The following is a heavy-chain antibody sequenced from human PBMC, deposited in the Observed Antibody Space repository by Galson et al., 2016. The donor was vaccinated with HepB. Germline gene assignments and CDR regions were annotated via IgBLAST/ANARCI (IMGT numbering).Heavy chain of an antibody. CDR1: GYSFTSYW. V-gene: IGHV5-10-1*01. D-gene: IGHD3-22*01. J-gene: IGHJ4*02. CDR3: ARHRDYYDSLGSYCGSDYVLGY. Sequence: QSGAEVKKPGESLRISCKGSGYSFTSYWISWVRQMPGKGLKWMGRIDPSDSYTNYSPSFQGHVTISADKSISTAYLQWSSLKASDTAMYYCARHRDYYDSLGSYCGSDYVLGYWGQGTLVAVAA. CDR2: IDPSDSYT.